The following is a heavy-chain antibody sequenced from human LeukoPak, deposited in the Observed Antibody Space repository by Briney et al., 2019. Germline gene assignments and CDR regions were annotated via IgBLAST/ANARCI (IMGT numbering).Heavy chain of an antibody. CDR1: GFIVSSNY. V-gene: IGHV3-53*01. Sequence: GGSLRLFCAASGFIVSSNYVSWVRQAPGKGLEWVSALYSCGTTYYSDSVKGRFTISRDNSKNTLYLQMNSLRVEDTAVYYCARQVGAITLFEHWGQGTLVTVSS. J-gene: IGHJ4*02. D-gene: IGHD1-26*01. CDR3: ARQVGAITLFEH. CDR2: LYSCGTT.